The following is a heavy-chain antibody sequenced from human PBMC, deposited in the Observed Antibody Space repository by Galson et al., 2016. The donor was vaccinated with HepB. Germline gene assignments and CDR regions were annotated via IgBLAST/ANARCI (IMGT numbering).Heavy chain of an antibody. CDR3: VRERDVYGSGSYGF. CDR1: GFTFSNYN. CDR2: ISSSSNYM. Sequence: SLRLSCAASGFTFSNYNMNWVRQAPGEGLEWVAAISSSSNYMYYADSVRGRFTVSRDNAKNSLYLQMNSLKAEDTANYYCVRERDVYGSGSYGFWGQGILVSVSS. V-gene: IGHV3-21*01. D-gene: IGHD3-10*01. J-gene: IGHJ4*02.